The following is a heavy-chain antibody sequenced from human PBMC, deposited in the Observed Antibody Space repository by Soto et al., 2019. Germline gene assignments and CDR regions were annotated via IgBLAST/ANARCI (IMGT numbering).Heavy chain of an antibody. D-gene: IGHD2-15*01. Sequence: SETLSLTSTVSGGSVSSGNYYWSWIRQPPGKGLEWIGFIYYTGSTSYNPSLKSRVTISMDTSKNQFSLKLTSVTAADTAVYYCASALYCSGGSCSFDPWGQGTLVTVSS. CDR1: GGSVSSGNYY. CDR2: IYYTGST. J-gene: IGHJ5*02. CDR3: ASALYCSGGSCSFDP. V-gene: IGHV4-61*01.